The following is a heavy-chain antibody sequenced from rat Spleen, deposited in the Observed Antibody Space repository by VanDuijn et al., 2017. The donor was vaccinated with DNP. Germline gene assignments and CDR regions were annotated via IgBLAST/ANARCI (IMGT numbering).Heavy chain of an antibody. D-gene: IGHD1-2*01. CDR1: GFSFGYYY. J-gene: IGHJ2*01. CDR3: ASWAPIAPISEDMATYYCARWNSGHFDY. CDR2: IGSDGYAP. V-gene: IGHV5-22*01. Sequence: EVQLVESGGDLVQPGRSLKLSCAASGFSFGYYYMAWVRQAPTKGLEWVAYIGSDGYAPYYGDSVKGRFAISRDNAKSTLYLQMNSLRSEDTATYYCASWAPIAPISEDMATYYCARWNSGHFDYWGQGVMVPVSS.